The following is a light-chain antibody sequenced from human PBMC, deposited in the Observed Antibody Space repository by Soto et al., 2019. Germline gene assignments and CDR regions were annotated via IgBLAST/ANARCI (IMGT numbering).Light chain of an antibody. CDR1: SSDVGNYNY. CDR2: DVS. Sequence: QSALTQPASVSGSPGQSIAISCTGTSSDVGNYNYVSWYQQHPGKAPKLMIHDVSNRTSGVSDRFSGSKSGNTASLTISGLQAEDEADYYCSSYTSSNTDVFGTGTKLTVL. V-gene: IGLV2-14*01. CDR3: SSYTSSNTDV. J-gene: IGLJ1*01.